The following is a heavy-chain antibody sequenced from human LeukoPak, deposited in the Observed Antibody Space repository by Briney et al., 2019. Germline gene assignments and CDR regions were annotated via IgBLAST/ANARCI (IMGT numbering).Heavy chain of an antibody. Sequence: GGSLRLSYAASGFTFSSYSMNWGRQAPGKGLEWLSYISSGSGTIYYADSVKGRFTISRDNAKNSVYLQMNSLRDEDTAVYYCARGGNIDYWGQGILVTVSS. CDR1: GFTFSSYS. CDR2: ISSGSGTI. J-gene: IGHJ4*02. D-gene: IGHD3-10*01. V-gene: IGHV3-48*02. CDR3: ARGGNIDY.